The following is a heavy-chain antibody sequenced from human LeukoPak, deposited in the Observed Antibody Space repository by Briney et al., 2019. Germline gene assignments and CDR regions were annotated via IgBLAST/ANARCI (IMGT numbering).Heavy chain of an antibody. CDR3: AKDAEWLASPVYYFDY. CDR1: GYTFTSYY. CDR2: INPSGGST. J-gene: IGHJ4*02. D-gene: IGHD6-19*01. V-gene: IGHV1-46*01. Sequence: ASVKVSCKASGYTFTSYYMHWVRQAPGQGLEWMGIINPSGGSTSYAQKFQGRVTMTRDMSTSTVYMELSSLRSEDTAVYYCAKDAEWLASPVYYFDYWGQGTLVTVSS.